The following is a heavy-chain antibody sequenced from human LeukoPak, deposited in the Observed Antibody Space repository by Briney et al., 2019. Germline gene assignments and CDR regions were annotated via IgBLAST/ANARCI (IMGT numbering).Heavy chain of an antibody. Sequence: GGSLRLSCAASGFNFSSYAMSWVRQAPGKGLEWVSTISGSGGSTYYADSVEGRFTISRDNSKTTLHLEMNSLRAEDTAVYYCAKDSGTYYKGFDYWGQGTLVTVSS. CDR1: GFNFSSYA. J-gene: IGHJ4*02. CDR2: ISGSGGST. V-gene: IGHV3-23*01. CDR3: AKDSGTYYKGFDY. D-gene: IGHD1-26*01.